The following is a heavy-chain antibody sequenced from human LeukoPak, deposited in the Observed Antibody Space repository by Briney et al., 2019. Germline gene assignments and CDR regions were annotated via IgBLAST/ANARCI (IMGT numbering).Heavy chain of an antibody. V-gene: IGHV3-74*01. CDR1: GFTFETYW. CDR3: TRPLKYNWNDVLDY. J-gene: IGHJ4*02. CDR2: INGYGTTT. D-gene: IGHD1-20*01. Sequence: GGSLRLSCAASGFTFETYWMHWVRQAPGKGLVWVSCINGYGTTTNYADSVKGRFTISRDNAKNTLYLQMNSLRVGDTAVYYCTRPLKYNWNDVLDYWGQGTLVTVSS.